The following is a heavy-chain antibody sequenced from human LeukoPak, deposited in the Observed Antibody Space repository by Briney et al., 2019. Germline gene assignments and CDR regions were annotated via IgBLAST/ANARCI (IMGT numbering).Heavy chain of an antibody. CDR2: IYYSGST. CDR1: GGSISSYY. V-gene: IGHV4-59*01. CDR3: ARDLVYYDSSGYYYYYGMDV. D-gene: IGHD3-22*01. J-gene: IGHJ6*02. Sequence: SETPSLTCTVSGGSISSYYWSWIRQPPGKGLEWIGYIYYSGSTNYNPSLKSRVTISVDTSKNQFSLKLSSVTAADTAVYYCARDLVYYDSSGYYYYYGMDVWGQGTTVTVSS.